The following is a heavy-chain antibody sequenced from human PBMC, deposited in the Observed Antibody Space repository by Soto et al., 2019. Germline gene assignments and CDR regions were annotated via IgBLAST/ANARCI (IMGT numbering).Heavy chain of an antibody. D-gene: IGHD6-25*01. J-gene: IGHJ4*02. CDR3: GRLFGIVADSGGWWANYFDR. CDR2: ISAYNGNT. CDR1: GYTFTSYG. V-gene: IGHV1-18*01. Sequence: ASVKVSCKASGYTFTSYGISWVRQAPGQGLEWMGWISAYNGNTNYAQKLQGRVTMTTDTSTSTAYMELRSLRSEDTAMYYCGRLFGIVADSGGWWANYFDRWGQGTLVTVSS.